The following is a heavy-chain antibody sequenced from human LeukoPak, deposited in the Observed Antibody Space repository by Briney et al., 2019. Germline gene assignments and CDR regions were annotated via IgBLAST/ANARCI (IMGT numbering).Heavy chain of an antibody. CDR2: TYYKSKWYN. J-gene: IGHJ3*02. Sequence: SQTLSLTCAISGDSVSSNSAAWNWIRQSPSGGLEWLGRTYYKSKWYNDYAVSVKSRITINPDTSKNQFSLQLNSVTPEDTAVYYCARGAWSSSWSGDDAFDIWGQGTMVTVSS. CDR3: ARGAWSSSWSGDDAFDI. CDR1: GDSVSSNSAA. V-gene: IGHV6-1*01. D-gene: IGHD6-13*01.